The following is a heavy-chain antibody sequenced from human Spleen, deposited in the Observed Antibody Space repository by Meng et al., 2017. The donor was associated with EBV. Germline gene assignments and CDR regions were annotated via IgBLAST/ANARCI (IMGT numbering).Heavy chain of an antibody. CDR1: GGSISSSVY. CDR2: IYPSGST. D-gene: IGHD5-24*01. Sequence: QVQLQEGGPGLVKPSGTLSLTCAVAGGSISSSVYWSWVRQPPGKGLEWIGEIYPSGSTNYNPSLKSRVTISVDKSKNQFSLRLNSVTAADTAVYYCARAPNDGYHPLGYWGHGTLVTVSS. J-gene: IGHJ4*01. V-gene: IGHV4-4*02. CDR3: ARAPNDGYHPLGY.